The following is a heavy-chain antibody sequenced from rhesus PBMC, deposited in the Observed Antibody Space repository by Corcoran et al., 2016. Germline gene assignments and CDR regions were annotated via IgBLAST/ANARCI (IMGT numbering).Heavy chain of an antibody. D-gene: IGHD5-42*01. J-gene: IGHJ4*01. V-gene: IGHV1S2*01. CDR3: ASGDTAGTDHVDY. CDR1: GYTFTDYY. Sequence: QVQLVQSGAEVKKPGSSVKVSCKASGYTFTDYYMHWVRQAPRQGLEWMGWNNPYNGNTKYAQKFQGRVTMTRDTSTSTAYMELSSLRSEDTAVYYCASGDTAGTDHVDYWGQGVLVTVSS. CDR2: NNPYNGNT.